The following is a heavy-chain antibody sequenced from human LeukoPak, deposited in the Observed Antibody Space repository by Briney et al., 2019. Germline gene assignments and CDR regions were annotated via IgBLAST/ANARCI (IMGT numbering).Heavy chain of an antibody. V-gene: IGHV3-48*04. CDR1: GFAFSSYS. CDR2: ISSSSSTI. CDR3: ARGITMVRGVIIKAALDY. Sequence: GGSLRLSCAASGFAFSSYSMNWVRQAPGKGLEWVSYISSSSSTIYYADSVKGRFTISRDNAKNSLYLQMNSLRAEDTAVYYCARGITMVRGVIIKAALDYWGQGTLVTVSS. J-gene: IGHJ4*02. D-gene: IGHD3-10*01.